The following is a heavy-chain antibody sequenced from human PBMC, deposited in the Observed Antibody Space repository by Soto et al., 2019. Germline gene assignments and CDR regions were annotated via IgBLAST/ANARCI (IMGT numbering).Heavy chain of an antibody. CDR3: ARAYSDRSAMDV. V-gene: IGHV1-46*01. CDR2: INPSGGST. Sequence: QVQLVQSGAEVKKPGASVKVSCKASGYTFTSYYMHWVRQAPGQGLEWMGIINPSGGSTSYAQKFLGRVPLTRDTSTSPVYMEVSSLRSEDTAVYYCARAYSDRSAMDVWGQGTTVTVSS. CDR1: GYTFTSYY. D-gene: IGHD4-17*01. J-gene: IGHJ6*02.